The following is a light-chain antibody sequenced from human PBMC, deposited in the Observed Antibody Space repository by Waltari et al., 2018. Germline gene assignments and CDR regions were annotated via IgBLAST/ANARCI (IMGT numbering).Light chain of an antibody. V-gene: IGKV1-33*01. CDR1: QDIREN. CDR3: QQYANLPLA. Sequence: TQMTQSPSSLSASVGDRVTITCQASQDIRENLNWFQQKPGKAPQVLIFDASRSQAVVPSRFSGSGSGRDFAFTSSGQQPEDIGTYYCQQYANLPLAFGGGTRVEL. J-gene: IGKJ4*01. CDR2: DAS.